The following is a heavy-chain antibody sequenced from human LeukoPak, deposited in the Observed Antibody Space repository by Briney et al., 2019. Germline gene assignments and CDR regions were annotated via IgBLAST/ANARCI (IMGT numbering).Heavy chain of an antibody. V-gene: IGHV3-30*18. CDR1: GFAFSSYS. D-gene: IGHD4-17*01. Sequence: GGSLRLSCAASGFAFSSYSMNWVRQAPGKGLEWVAVISYDGSNKYYADSVKGRFTISRDNSKNTLYLQMNSLRADDTALYYCAKEITAVTTRSPDYWGQGTLVTVSS. J-gene: IGHJ4*02. CDR2: ISYDGSNK. CDR3: AKEITAVTTRSPDY.